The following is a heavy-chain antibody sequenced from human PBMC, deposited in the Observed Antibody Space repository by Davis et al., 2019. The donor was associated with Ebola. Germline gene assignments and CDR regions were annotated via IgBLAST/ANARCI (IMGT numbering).Heavy chain of an antibody. CDR1: GFTFSSYG. Sequence: GESLKISCAASGFTFSSYGMHWVRQAPGKGLEWVAFIRYDGSNKYYADSVKGRFTISRDNSKNMLYLQMNSLRAEDTAVYYCAKDYYDSSGRYFDYWGQGTLVTVSS. CDR3: AKDYYDSSGRYFDY. V-gene: IGHV3-30*02. D-gene: IGHD3-22*01. CDR2: IRYDGSNK. J-gene: IGHJ4*02.